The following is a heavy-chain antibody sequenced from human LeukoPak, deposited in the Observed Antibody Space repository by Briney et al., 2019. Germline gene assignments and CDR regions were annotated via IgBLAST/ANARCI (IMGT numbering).Heavy chain of an antibody. Sequence: PSETLSLTCAVSGGSFSGYYWSWIRQPPGKGLEWIGEINHSGSTNYNPSLKSRATISVDTSKNQFSLKLSSVTAADTAVYYCARRSYYYGSGSYSIFWFDPWGQGTLVTVSS. J-gene: IGHJ5*02. CDR2: INHSGST. CDR3: ARRSYYYGSGSYSIFWFDP. CDR1: GGSFSGYY. D-gene: IGHD3-10*01. V-gene: IGHV4-34*01.